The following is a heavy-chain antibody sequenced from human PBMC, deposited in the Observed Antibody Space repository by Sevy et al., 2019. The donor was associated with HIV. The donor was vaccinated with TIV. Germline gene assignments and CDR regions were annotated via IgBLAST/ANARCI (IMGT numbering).Heavy chain of an antibody. D-gene: IGHD6-13*01. V-gene: IGHV4-59*12. Sequence: SETLSLTCTVSGGSISNYYWNWIRQPPGKGLEWIGYVYYTGNTNYNPSLKSRVTISVDTSKNQFSLNLSSLTAADTAVYYCARLISPYSSSWSYYYYMDVWGKGTTVTVSS. CDR2: VYYTGNT. CDR1: GGSISNYY. CDR3: ARLISPYSSSWSYYYYMDV. J-gene: IGHJ6*03.